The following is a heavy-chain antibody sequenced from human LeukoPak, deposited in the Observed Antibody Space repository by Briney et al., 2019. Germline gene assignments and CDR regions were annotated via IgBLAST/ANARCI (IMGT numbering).Heavy chain of an antibody. D-gene: IGHD4-17*01. J-gene: IGHJ4*02. V-gene: IGHV3-48*01. Sequence: PGGSLRLSCAASGFIFSSYSLNWVRQAPGKGLEWVSYISSSSRTIYYADSVNGRFTISRDNAKTSLYLQMSSLRVEDTAVYYCASGTLTVSPLDYWGQGTQVTVSS. CDR1: GFIFSSYS. CDR3: ASGTLTVSPLDY. CDR2: ISSSSRTI.